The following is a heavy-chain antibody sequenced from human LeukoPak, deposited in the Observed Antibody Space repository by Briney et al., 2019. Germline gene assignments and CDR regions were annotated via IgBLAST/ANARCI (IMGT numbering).Heavy chain of an antibody. Sequence: GPSVKVSCKASGGTFSSYAISWVRQAPGQGLEWMGGIIPIFGTANYAQKFQCRVTITTDEFTSTAYMELSSLRSEDTAVYYCARSSYYYDSSGYPNWFDPWGQGTLVTVSS. J-gene: IGHJ5*02. D-gene: IGHD3-22*01. V-gene: IGHV1-69*05. CDR2: IIPIFGTA. CDR1: GGTFSSYA. CDR3: ARSSYYYDSSGYPNWFDP.